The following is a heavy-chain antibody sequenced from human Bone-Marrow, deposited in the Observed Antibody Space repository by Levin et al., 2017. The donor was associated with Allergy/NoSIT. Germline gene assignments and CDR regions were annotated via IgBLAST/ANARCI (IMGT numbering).Heavy chain of an antibody. J-gene: IGHJ5*02. CDR2: IYSPGGA. Sequence: SETLSLTCRVSGGSVSSSQNYWGWIRQTPGKGLEWIGTIYSPGGAYHNPSLESRRTISVDTSNNQCSMNLNSETAADTDVYFCARQGGLFTYASSWHMDTWGQGILVTVSS. V-gene: IGHV4-39*01. CDR3: ARQGGLFTYASSWHMDT. D-gene: IGHD3-22*01. CDR1: GGSVSSSQNY.